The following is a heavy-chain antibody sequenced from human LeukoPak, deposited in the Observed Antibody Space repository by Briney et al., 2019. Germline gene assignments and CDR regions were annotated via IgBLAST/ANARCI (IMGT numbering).Heavy chain of an antibody. CDR3: AKDMVRGVITQGFDY. Sequence: GGSLRLSCAASGFTFSSHWMTWVRQAPAKGLEWVANIKQDGSEKYYVDSVKGRFTISRDNAKNSLYLQMNSLRAEDTALYYRAKDMVRGVITQGFDYWGQGTLVTVSS. CDR1: GFTFSSHW. CDR2: IKQDGSEK. J-gene: IGHJ4*02. D-gene: IGHD3-10*01. V-gene: IGHV3-7*03.